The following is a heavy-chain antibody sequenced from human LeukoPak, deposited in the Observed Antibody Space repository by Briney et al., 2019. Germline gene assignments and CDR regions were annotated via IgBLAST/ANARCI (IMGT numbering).Heavy chain of an antibody. D-gene: IGHD3-10*01. CDR1: GGSINNYY. CDR2: IYYGGIT. J-gene: IGHJ4*02. Sequence: SETLSLTCTVSGGSINNYYWSWIRQPPGKGLEWIGYIYYGGITNYNPSLKSRVTVSVDTSKTQFSLELSSVTAADTAVYYCARHLWATRHFDYWGQGTLVTVSS. V-gene: IGHV4-59*08. CDR3: ARHLWATRHFDY.